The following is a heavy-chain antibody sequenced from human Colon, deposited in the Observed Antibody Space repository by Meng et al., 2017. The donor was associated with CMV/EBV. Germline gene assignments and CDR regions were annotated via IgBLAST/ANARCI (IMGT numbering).Heavy chain of an antibody. D-gene: IGHD3-22*01. CDR3: GHIESYDSSGYTYYYHAMDV. J-gene: IGHJ6*02. CDR1: GGSISSSRYY. CDR2: VFYSGST. Sequence: GSLRLSCTVSGGSISSSRYYWGWIRQSPGKGLEWLGSVFYSGSTYYNPSLKSRVTVSVETSKNQLSLKLSSVTAADTAVYYCGHIESYDSSGYTYYYHAMDVWGQGTTVTVSS. V-gene: IGHV4-39*01.